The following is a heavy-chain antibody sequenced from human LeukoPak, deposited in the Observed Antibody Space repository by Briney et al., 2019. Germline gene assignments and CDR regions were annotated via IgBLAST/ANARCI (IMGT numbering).Heavy chain of an antibody. Sequence: GGSLRLSCAASGFTFSSYEMNWVRQAPGKGLEWVSYISSSGSTIYYADSVKGRFTISRDNSKNTLYLQMNSLRAEDTAVYYCAKDAVSSWYYYWGQGTLVTVSS. CDR3: AKDAVSSWYYY. V-gene: IGHV3-48*03. CDR1: GFTFSSYE. CDR2: ISSSGSTI. D-gene: IGHD6-13*01. J-gene: IGHJ4*02.